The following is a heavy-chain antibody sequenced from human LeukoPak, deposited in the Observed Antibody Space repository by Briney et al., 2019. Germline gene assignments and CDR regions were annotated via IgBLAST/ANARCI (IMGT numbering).Heavy chain of an antibody. D-gene: IGHD2/OR15-2a*01. CDR3: ARQQYLAFDI. V-gene: IGHV5-51*01. Sequence: GESLKISCKGSGYSFTTYWIAWLRLMPGKGLEWMGIIYPGDSETRYSTSFRGQVTISADKSISTAYLQWSSLKASDTAIYYCARQQYLAFDIWGQGTMVTVCS. CDR2: IYPGDSET. CDR1: GYSFTTYW. J-gene: IGHJ3*02.